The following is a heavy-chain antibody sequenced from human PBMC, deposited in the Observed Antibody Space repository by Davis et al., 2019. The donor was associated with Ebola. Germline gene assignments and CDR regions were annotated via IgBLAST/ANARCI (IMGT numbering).Heavy chain of an antibody. CDR3: ARDKIVVVRNYYYGMDV. D-gene: IGHD2-15*01. CDR2: INAGNGNT. Sequence: AASVKVSCKASGYTFTSYAMHWVRQAPGQRLEWMGWINAGNGNTNYSQKFQGRVTITRDTSASTAYMELSSLRSEDTAVYYCARDKIVVVRNYYYGMDVWGKGTTVTVSS. CDR1: GYTFTSYA. J-gene: IGHJ6*04. V-gene: IGHV1-3*01.